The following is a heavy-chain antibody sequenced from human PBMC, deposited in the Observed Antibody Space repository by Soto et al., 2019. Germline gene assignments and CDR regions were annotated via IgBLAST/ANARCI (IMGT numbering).Heavy chain of an antibody. D-gene: IGHD6-19*01. CDR3: TTVGPVAGPIESFDY. J-gene: IGHJ4*02. CDR1: GFTFSNAW. Sequence: PGGSLRLSCAASGFTFSNAWMGWARQAPGKGLEWVGRIKSKTDGGTTDYAAPVKGRFTISRDDSKNTLYLQMNSLKTEDTAVYYCTTVGPVAGPIESFDYWGQGTLVTVSS. CDR2: IKSKTDGGTT. V-gene: IGHV3-15*01.